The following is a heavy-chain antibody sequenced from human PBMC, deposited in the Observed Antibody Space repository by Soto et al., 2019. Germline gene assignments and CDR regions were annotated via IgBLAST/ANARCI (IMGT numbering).Heavy chain of an antibody. CDR2: VYYTGST. Sequence: SETLSLTCTVSGASISTFYWGWMRQSPGKELEWIGYVYYTGSTNYNPSLKSRVTISVDRSKNQFSLKLTSANAADTAVYYCARGRTVRNYADDSSDYFYFFDYWGQGTQVTVSS. V-gene: IGHV4-59*01. CDR3: ARGRTVRNYADDSSDYFYFFDY. D-gene: IGHD3-22*01. CDR1: GASISTFY. J-gene: IGHJ4*02.